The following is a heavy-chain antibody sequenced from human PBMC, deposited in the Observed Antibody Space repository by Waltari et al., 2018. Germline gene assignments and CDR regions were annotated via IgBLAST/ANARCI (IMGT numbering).Heavy chain of an antibody. Sequence: QVQLVESGGGVVQPGRSLRLSCAASGFTFRGSGMHWVRQAPGKGLEWVAVIWYDGSNKYYADAVKGRFTISRDNSKNTLYLQMNSLRAEDTAVYYCVKIAAADNAFDIWGQGTMVTVSS. D-gene: IGHD6-13*01. CDR1: GFTFRGSG. CDR3: VKIAAADNAFDI. V-gene: IGHV3-33*06. CDR2: IWYDGSNK. J-gene: IGHJ3*02.